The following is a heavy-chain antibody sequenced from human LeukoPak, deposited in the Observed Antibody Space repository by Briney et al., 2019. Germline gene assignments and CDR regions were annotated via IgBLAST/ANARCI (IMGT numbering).Heavy chain of an antibody. CDR2: INPNSGGT. D-gene: IGHD6-13*01. CDR1: GYTFTGYY. J-gene: IGHJ5*02. CDR3: ARDKGIAARNWFDP. V-gene: IGHV1-2*02. Sequence: ASVKVSCKASGYTFTGYYMHWVRQAPGQGLEWMGWINPNSGGTNYAQKFQGRVTMTRDTSISTAYMELSRLGSDDTAVYYCARDKGIAARNWFDPWGQGTLVTVSS.